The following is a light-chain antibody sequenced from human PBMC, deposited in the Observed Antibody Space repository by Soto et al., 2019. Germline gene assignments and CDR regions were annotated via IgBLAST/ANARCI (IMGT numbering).Light chain of an antibody. J-gene: IGKJ2*01. CDR2: GAS. Sequence: EIVMTQSPATLSVSPGERATLSCRASQSVRSSLAWYQQKPGQAPRLLIYGASARATGFPVRFSGSGSGTEFTLTISSLQSEDSAVYYCQQYGNWPYTFGQGTKVDI. V-gene: IGKV3-15*01. CDR3: QQYGNWPYT. CDR1: QSVRSS.